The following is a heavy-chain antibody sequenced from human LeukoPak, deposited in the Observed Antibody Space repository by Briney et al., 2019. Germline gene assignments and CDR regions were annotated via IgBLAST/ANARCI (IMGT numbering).Heavy chain of an antibody. CDR2: IYHIGST. J-gene: IGHJ5*02. CDR1: GGPISSGVYY. Sequence: SQTLSLTCTVSGGPISSGVYYWGWIRQPPGKGLEWIGYIYHIGSTYYNSSLKSRVTISVDTSKNQFSLKLSSVTAADTAVYYCARYDSGSYHYSWFDPWGQGTLVTVSS. V-gene: IGHV4-30-4*01. D-gene: IGHD3-10*01. CDR3: ARYDSGSYHYSWFDP.